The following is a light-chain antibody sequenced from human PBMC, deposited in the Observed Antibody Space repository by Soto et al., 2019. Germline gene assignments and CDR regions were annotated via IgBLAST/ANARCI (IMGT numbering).Light chain of an antibody. Sequence: EIVLTQSPGTLSLSPGERATLSCRASQSFSSSYLAWYQQKPGQAHRLLIYGASSRATGIPDRFSGSGSGTDFTLTISRLEPEDFAVYYCQQYGSSPFTFGPGTKVDIK. CDR1: QSFSSSY. J-gene: IGKJ3*01. CDR2: GAS. CDR3: QQYGSSPFT. V-gene: IGKV3-20*01.